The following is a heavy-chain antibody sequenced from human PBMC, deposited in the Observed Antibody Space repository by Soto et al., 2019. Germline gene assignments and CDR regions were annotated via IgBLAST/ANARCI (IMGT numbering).Heavy chain of an antibody. J-gene: IGHJ4*02. CDR2: VYLSGHT. CDR1: GYSVTSGSY. D-gene: IGHD1-7*01. V-gene: IGHV4-38-2*02. CDR3: ARARIVVSGTIVDF. Sequence: SETLSLTCTVSGYSVTSGSYWGWFRQPPEKGLEWIGSVYLSGHTYHNPSLMSRVTISIDTSKNQFSLKLTSVAAAVTAVYYCARARIVVSGTIVDFWGLGTLATVSS.